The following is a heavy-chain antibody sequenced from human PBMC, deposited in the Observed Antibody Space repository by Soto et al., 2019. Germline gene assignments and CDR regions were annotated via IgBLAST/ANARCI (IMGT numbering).Heavy chain of an antibody. Sequence: EVQLSGSGGGLVQPGGSLRLSCAASGFTFSSYAMSWVRQAPGKGLEWVSAISGSSTSTYYADCVKGRFTISRDNSKNTLYLQMNSLRAEDTAVYYCAKDPSSGFAMENYFDYWGQGTLVTVSS. D-gene: IGHD3-10*01. CDR3: AKDPSSGFAMENYFDY. V-gene: IGHV3-23*01. J-gene: IGHJ4*02. CDR1: GFTFSSYA. CDR2: ISGSSTST.